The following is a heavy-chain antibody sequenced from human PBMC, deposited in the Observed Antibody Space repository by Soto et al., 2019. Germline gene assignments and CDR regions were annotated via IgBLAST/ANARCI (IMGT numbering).Heavy chain of an antibody. Sequence: EVQLLESGGGWLQPGGSLRLSCAASGFTLSSYAMNWVRQAPGKGLEWVSGIAGSGAGSYYSDSVQGRFTSSRDNSKNTMYLQMNSLRAEDTAVYYWAKADSSSWPRDWFDPGGQGTLVTASS. D-gene: IGHD3-22*01. V-gene: IGHV3-23*01. J-gene: IGHJ5*02. CDR1: GFTLSSYA. CDR3: AKADSSSWPRDWFDP. CDR2: IAGSGAGS.